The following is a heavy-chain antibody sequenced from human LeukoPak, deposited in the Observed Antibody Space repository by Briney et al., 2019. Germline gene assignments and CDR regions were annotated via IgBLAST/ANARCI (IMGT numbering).Heavy chain of an antibody. Sequence: SETLSLTCTVSGGSISSYYWSWIRQPPGKGLEWIGYIYYSGSANYNPSLKSRVTISVDTSKNQFSLKLRSVTAADTAVYYCARVTGYMIEDYFDYWGQGILVTVSS. D-gene: IGHD3-9*01. V-gene: IGHV4-59*01. CDR1: GGSISSYY. J-gene: IGHJ4*02. CDR3: ARVTGYMIEDYFDY. CDR2: IYYSGSA.